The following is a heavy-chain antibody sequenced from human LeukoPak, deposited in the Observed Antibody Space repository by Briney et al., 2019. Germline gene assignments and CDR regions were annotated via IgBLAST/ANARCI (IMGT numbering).Heavy chain of an antibody. CDR1: GYTFTSYY. V-gene: IGHV1-46*01. Sequence: ASVKVSCKASGYTFTSYYMHWVRQAPGQGLEWMGIINPSGGSTSYAQKFQGRVTMTTDTSTSTAYMELRSLRSDDTAVYYCAKYGSGSHIWGQGTLVIVSS. J-gene: IGHJ4*02. CDR3: AKYGSGSHI. CDR2: INPSGGST. D-gene: IGHD3-10*01.